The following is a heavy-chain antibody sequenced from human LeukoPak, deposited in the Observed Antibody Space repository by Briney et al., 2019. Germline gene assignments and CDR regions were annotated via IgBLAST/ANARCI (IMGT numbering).Heavy chain of an antibody. CDR3: AREKEVLLWFGELSDWFDP. Sequence: PGGSLRLSCAASGFTFSDYYMSWIRQAPGKGLEWVSYISKSSSYTNYADSVKGRFTISRDNAKNSLYLQMNSLRAEDTAVYYCAREKEVLLWFGELSDWFDPWGQGTLVTVSS. J-gene: IGHJ5*02. V-gene: IGHV3-11*06. D-gene: IGHD3-10*01. CDR2: ISKSSSYT. CDR1: GFTFSDYY.